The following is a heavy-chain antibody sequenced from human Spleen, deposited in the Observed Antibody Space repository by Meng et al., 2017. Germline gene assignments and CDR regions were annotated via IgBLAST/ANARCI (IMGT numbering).Heavy chain of an antibody. CDR2: IFPSDSKT. D-gene: IGHD1-1*01. CDR3: ARHLNWNDGADALDI. Sequence: GESLKISCKGSGYSFTSYWIGWVRQMPGNGLEWMGVIFPSDSKTRYGPSFQGQVTISADTSITTAYLQWNSLKASDTAIYYCARHLNWNDGADALDIWGQGTVVTVSS. V-gene: IGHV5-51*01. CDR1: GYSFTSYW. J-gene: IGHJ3*02.